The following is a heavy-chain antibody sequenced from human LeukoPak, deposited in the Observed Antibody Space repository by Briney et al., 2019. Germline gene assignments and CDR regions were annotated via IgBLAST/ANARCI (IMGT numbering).Heavy chain of an antibody. J-gene: IGHJ4*02. Sequence: GASVKVSCKASGYTFTAYYLHWVRQAPGQGLEWMGWINPNTGATDFAQKFQGRVTMTRDTSISTAYMVLSSLRSDDTPVYYCARDRPIDYWGQGTLVTVSS. CDR1: GYTFTAYY. V-gene: IGHV1-2*02. CDR3: ARDRPIDY. CDR2: INPNTGAT.